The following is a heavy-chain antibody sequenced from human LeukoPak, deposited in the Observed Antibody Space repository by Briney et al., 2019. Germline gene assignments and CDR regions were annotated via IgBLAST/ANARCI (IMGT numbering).Heavy chain of an antibody. V-gene: IGHV1-69*05. D-gene: IGHD3-22*01. Sequence: SVKLSCKALGRTVSTYAVSWLGQAPGHGLECLGRIIPIFGTANYAQKCQGRVTITTDESTSTAYMELSSLSSENTAVYYCARSYYDSSGYFQHWGQGTLVTVSS. CDR2: IIPIFGTA. CDR3: ARSYYDSSGYFQH. J-gene: IGHJ1*01. CDR1: GRTVSTYA.